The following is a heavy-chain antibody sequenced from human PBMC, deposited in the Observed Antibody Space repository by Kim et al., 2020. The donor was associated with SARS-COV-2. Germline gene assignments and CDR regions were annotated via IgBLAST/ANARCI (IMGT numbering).Heavy chain of an antibody. J-gene: IGHJ4*02. Sequence: GGSLRLSCAASGFIFSSYSMNWVRQAPGKGLEWVSSVSGSSSYIFYADSVKGRFTISRDNADNSLSLQMNSLRAEDTAVYFCARGVGDYDFWSGYPDYWGEGTLVTVSS. V-gene: IGHV3-21*01. CDR2: VSGSSSYI. CDR1: GFIFSSYS. D-gene: IGHD3-3*01. CDR3: ARGVGDYDFWSGYPDY.